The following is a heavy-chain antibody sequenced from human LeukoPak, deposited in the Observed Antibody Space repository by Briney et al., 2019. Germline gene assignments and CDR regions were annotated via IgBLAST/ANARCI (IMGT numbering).Heavy chain of an antibody. CDR1: GGTFSSYA. J-gene: IGHJ4*02. CDR3: AREYDSSGTYFDY. V-gene: IGHV1-69*06. D-gene: IGHD3-22*01. CDR2: IIPIFGTA. Sequence: ASVKVSCKASGGTFSSYAISWVRQAPGQGLEWMGGIIPIFGTANYAQKFQGRVTITADKSSNTAYMELSSLTSEDTAVYYCAREYDSSGTYFDYWGQGTLVPVSS.